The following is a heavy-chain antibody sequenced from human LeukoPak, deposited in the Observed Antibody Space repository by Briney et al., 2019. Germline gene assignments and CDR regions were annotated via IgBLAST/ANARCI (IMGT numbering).Heavy chain of an antibody. CDR2: SNSDGSST. V-gene: IGHV3-74*01. J-gene: IGHJ4*02. Sequence: PGGSLRLSCAASGFTFSSYWMHWVRQAPGKGLVWVSRSNSDGSSTSYADSVRGRFTISRDNAKNTLYLQMNSLRAEDTAVYYCARDDVDCSSTSCYASGVDYWGQGTLVTVSS. CDR1: GFTFSSYW. CDR3: ARDDVDCSSTSCYASGVDY. D-gene: IGHD2-2*01.